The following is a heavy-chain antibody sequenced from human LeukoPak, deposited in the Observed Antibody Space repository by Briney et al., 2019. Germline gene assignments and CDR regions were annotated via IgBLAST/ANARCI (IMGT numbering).Heavy chain of an antibody. V-gene: IGHV4-59*08. CDR1: GGSISSYY. D-gene: IGHD2-15*01. J-gene: IGHJ3*02. Sequence: SETLSLTCTVSGGSISSYYWSWIRQPPGKGLEWIGYIYYSGSTNYNPSLKSRVTISVDTSKSHFSLKLSSVTAADTAVYYCARLTNLVVVRAFDIWGQGTMVTVSS. CDR2: IYYSGST. CDR3: ARLTNLVVVRAFDI.